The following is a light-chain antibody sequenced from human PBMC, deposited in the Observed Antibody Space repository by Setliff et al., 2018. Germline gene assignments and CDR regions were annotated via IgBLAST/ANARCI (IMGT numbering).Light chain of an antibody. CDR2: EVT. V-gene: IGLV2-8*01. CDR1: SSDVGGYNR. J-gene: IGLJ1*01. CDR3: GSYAGYNNFYV. Sequence: QSALAQPPSASGSPGQSVTISCTGTSSDVGGYNRVSWYQQYPGKAPKVMIYEVTKRPSGVPDRFSGSKPGNTASLTVSGLQAEDEGDYYCGSYAGYNNFYVFGTGTKVT.